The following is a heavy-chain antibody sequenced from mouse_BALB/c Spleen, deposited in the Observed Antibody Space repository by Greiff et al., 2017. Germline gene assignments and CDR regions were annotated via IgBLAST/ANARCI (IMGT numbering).Heavy chain of an antibody. J-gene: IGHJ3*01. Sequence: EVQGVESGGGLVQPGGSLKLSCAASGFTFSSYTMSWVRQTPEKRLEWVAYISNGGGSTYYPDTVKGRFTISRDNAKNTLYLQMSSLKSEDTAMYYCARRATTAWFAYWGQGTLVTVSA. CDR2: ISNGGGST. CDR3: ARRATTAWFAY. V-gene: IGHV5-12-2*01. CDR1: GFTFSSYT. D-gene: IGHD3-1*01.